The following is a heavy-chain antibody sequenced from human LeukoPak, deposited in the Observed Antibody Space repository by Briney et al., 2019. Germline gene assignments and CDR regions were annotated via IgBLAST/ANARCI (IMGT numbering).Heavy chain of an antibody. J-gene: IGHJ4*02. CDR3: AKDYIVSSSPIYYFDY. CDR1: GFNFNSYD. V-gene: IGHV3-30*02. D-gene: IGHD6-6*01. Sequence: GGSLRLSCEASGFNFNSYDMHWVRQAPGKGLEWVAFIRYDGINKYYGDSVKGRFTISRDSSKNTLYLEMNSLRPEDTAVYYCAKDYIVSSSPIYYFDYWGQGTLVTVSS. CDR2: IRYDGINK.